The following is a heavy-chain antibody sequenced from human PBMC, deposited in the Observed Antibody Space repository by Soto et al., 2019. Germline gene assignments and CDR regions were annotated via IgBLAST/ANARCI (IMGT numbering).Heavy chain of an antibody. J-gene: IGHJ4*02. Sequence: GGSLRLSCAASGFTFADYHMNWVRQAPGKGLEWVSSFHSGGSTYYADSVKGRFTISRDNFQNTLYLQMNSLRAEDTAIYYCAKDHISSGWPTFDHWGLGTLVTVSS. V-gene: IGHV3-23*01. CDR3: AKDHISSGWPTFDH. CDR1: GFTFADYH. CDR2: FHSGGST. D-gene: IGHD6-19*01.